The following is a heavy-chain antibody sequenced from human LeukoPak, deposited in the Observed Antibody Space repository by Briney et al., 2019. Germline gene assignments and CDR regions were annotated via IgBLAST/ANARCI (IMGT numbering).Heavy chain of an antibody. CDR2: VNLGGST. J-gene: IGHJ4*02. CDR3: ARGPYCGGECYFDY. CDR1: GGSFSGYY. Sequence: PSETLSLTRAVYGGSFSGYYWSWIRQPPGKGLEWIGDVNLGGSTNYTPSLKSRVTISVDKSKNQFSLKLSSVTAADTAVYYCARGPYCGGECYFDYWGQGTLVTVSS. V-gene: IGHV4-34*01. D-gene: IGHD2-21*01.